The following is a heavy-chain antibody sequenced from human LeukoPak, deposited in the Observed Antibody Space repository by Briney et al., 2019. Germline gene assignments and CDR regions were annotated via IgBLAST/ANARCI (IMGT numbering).Heavy chain of an antibody. CDR2: ISHSGST. J-gene: IGHJ6*03. CDR1: GDSISRYY. V-gene: IGHV4-59*08. CDR3: ATSTGICSSSSCYEYYYYYYIDV. Sequence: SETLSLTCAVSGDSISRYYWNWIRQPPGKGLEWIGYISHSGSTYYNPSLKSRLTISVDKSKNQFSLKLSSVTAADTAVYYCATSTGICSSSSCYEYYYYYYIDVWGKGTTVTVSS. D-gene: IGHD2-2*01.